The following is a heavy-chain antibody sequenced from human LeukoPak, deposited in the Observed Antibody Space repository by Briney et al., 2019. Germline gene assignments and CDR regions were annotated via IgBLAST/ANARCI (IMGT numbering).Heavy chain of an antibody. CDR1: GFTFSSYS. Sequence: KAGGSLRLSCAASGFTFSSYSMNWVRQAPGKGLEWVSSISSNSSYIYYADSVKGRFTISRDNAKNSLYLQMNSLRAEDTAVYYCARDRSQYYDSSGYYHDYWGQGTLVTVSS. D-gene: IGHD3-22*01. J-gene: IGHJ4*02. CDR2: ISSNSSYI. CDR3: ARDRSQYYDSSGYYHDY. V-gene: IGHV3-21*01.